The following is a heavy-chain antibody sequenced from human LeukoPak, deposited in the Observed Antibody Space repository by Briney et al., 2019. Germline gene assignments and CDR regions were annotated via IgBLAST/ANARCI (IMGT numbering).Heavy chain of an antibody. Sequence: SCKASGGTFSSYAISWVRQAPGKGLEWVANIKQDESETYYVDSVKGRFTVSRDNTKNSLYLQMDSLRAEDTAVYYCARISTAVAGADYWGQGTLVTVSS. V-gene: IGHV3-7*01. CDR3: ARISTAVAGADY. CDR1: GGTFSSYA. D-gene: IGHD6-19*01. CDR2: IKQDESET. J-gene: IGHJ4*02.